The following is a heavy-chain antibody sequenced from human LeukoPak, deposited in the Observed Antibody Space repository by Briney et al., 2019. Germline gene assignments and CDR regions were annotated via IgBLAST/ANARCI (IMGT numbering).Heavy chain of an antibody. Sequence: WETLSLTCSVSGDSISSRNWWTWVRQTPEKGLERIGEIFHTGSTNYNPSVEGRVTISIDKSRNHFSLMLTSVTAADTALYYCARGMWFDTLFSAFDVWGQGTMVSVSS. CDR1: GDSISSRNW. CDR2: IFHTGST. J-gene: IGHJ3*01. V-gene: IGHV4-4*02. D-gene: IGHD3-10*01. CDR3: ARGMWFDTLFSAFDV.